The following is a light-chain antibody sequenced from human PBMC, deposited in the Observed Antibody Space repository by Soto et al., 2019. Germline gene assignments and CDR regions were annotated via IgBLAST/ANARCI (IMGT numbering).Light chain of an antibody. V-gene: IGKV3-15*01. CDR3: QQYNNRPPWT. J-gene: IGKJ1*01. CDR2: GAS. Sequence: EIVLTQSPGTLSLSPGERATLSCRASQNIGNKVGWYQQKPGQAPRLLIYGASTRATGIPARFSGSGSGTEFSLTITSLQSEDFALYYCQQYNNRPPWTFGQGTKVDIK. CDR1: QNIGNK.